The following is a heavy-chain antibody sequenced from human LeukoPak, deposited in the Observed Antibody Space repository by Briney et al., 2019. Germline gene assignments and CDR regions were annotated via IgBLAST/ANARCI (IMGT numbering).Heavy chain of an antibody. Sequence: GGSLRLSCAASGFAFSDYGMHWVRQAPGKGLEWVAIIWYDGSYKYYADSVKGRFTVSRDNSKNALYLQMNSLRAEDTAVYYCARDGMHLLFISWYFDLWGRGTLVTVSS. CDR3: ARDGMHLLFISWYFDL. CDR1: GFAFSDYG. CDR2: IWYDGSYK. J-gene: IGHJ2*01. V-gene: IGHV3-33*01. D-gene: IGHD1-26*01.